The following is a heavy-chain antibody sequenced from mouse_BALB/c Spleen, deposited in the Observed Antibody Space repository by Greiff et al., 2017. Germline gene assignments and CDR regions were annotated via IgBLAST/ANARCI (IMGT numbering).Heavy chain of an antibody. CDR2: IDPENGNT. J-gene: IGHJ4*01. V-gene: IGHV14-1*02. CDR1: GFNIKAYD. CDR3: ARSGHYDYDRAMDY. Sequence: VQLKQSGAELVRPGALVKLSCTASGFNIKAYDMHWVKQRPEQGLEWIGWIDPENGNTIYDPKFQGKASITADTSSNTAYLQLSSLTSEDTAVYYCARSGHYDYDRAMDYWGQGTSVTVSS. D-gene: IGHD2-4*01.